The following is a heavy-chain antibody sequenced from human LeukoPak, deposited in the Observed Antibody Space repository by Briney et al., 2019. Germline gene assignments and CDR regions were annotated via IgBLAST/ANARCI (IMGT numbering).Heavy chain of an antibody. Sequence: PSETLSLTCTVSGGSISSYYWSWIRQPAGKGLEWIGRIYTSGSTYSNPSLKSRVTISVDTSKNQFSLKLSSVTAADTAVYYCASPYYDYVWGSYRHWYFDLWGRGTLVTVSS. CDR1: GGSISSYY. J-gene: IGHJ2*01. V-gene: IGHV4-4*07. CDR3: ASPYYDYVWGSYRHWYFDL. D-gene: IGHD3-16*02. CDR2: IYTSGST.